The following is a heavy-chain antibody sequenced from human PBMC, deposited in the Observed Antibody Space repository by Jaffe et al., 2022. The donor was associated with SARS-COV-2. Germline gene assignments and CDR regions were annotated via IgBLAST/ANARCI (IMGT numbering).Heavy chain of an antibody. V-gene: IGHV4-59*01. CDR1: GGSISSYY. D-gene: IGHD6-25*01. Sequence: QVQLQESGPGLVKPSETLSLTCTVSGGSISSYYWSWIRQPPGKGLEWIGYIYYSGSTNYNPSLKSRVTISVDTSKNQFSLKLSSVTAADTAVYYCARGTARGPAHYYGMDVWGQGTTVTVSS. CDR3: ARGTARGPAHYYGMDV. J-gene: IGHJ6*02. CDR2: IYYSGST.